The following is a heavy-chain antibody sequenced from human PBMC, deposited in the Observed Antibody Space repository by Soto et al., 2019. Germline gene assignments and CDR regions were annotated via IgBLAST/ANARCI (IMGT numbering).Heavy chain of an antibody. Sequence: SETLPLTCAVYGGSFSGYYWSWIRQPPGKGLEWIGEINHSGSTNYNPSLKSRVTISVDTSKNQFSLKLSSVTAADTAVYYCASGRVISAAGQSYFFDYWGQGALVIVSS. CDR2: INHSGST. D-gene: IGHD6-13*01. J-gene: IGHJ4*02. CDR3: ASGRVISAAGQSYFFDY. V-gene: IGHV4-34*01. CDR1: GGSFSGYY.